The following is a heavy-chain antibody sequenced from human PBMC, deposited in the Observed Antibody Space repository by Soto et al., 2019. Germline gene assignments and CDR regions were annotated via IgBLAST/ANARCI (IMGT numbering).Heavy chain of an antibody. CDR1: GGSISSGDYY. D-gene: IGHD5-18*01. CDR2: IYYSGST. CDR3: ARGYGPNNNCFDP. Sequence: SETLSLTCTVSGGSISSGDYYWSWIRQPPGKGLEWIGYIYYSGSTYYNPSLKSRFTISVDTSKNQFSLKLSSVTAADTAVYYCARGYGPNNNCFDPWGQGTLVTVSS. J-gene: IGHJ5*02. V-gene: IGHV4-30-4*01.